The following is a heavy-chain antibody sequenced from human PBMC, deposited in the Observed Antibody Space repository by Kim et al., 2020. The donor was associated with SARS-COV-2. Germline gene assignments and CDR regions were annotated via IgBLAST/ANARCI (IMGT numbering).Heavy chain of an antibody. CDR3: AREGLRNVQGVSHYYYYMDV. D-gene: IGHD3-10*02. V-gene: IGHV3-30*01. Sequence: RFTISRDNSKNTLYLQMNSLRAEDTAVYYCAREGLRNVQGVSHYYYYMDVWGKGTTVTVSS. J-gene: IGHJ6*03.